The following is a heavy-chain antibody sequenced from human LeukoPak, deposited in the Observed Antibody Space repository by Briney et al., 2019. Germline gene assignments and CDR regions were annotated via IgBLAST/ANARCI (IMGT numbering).Heavy chain of an antibody. V-gene: IGHV3-48*03. CDR3: ARDLTPLVRSDF. J-gene: IGHJ4*02. CDR2: ISSSGSTI. CDR1: GFTFSSYE. D-gene: IGHD3-10*01. Sequence: GGSLRLSCAASGFTFSSYEMNWVRQAPGKGLEWVSYISSSGSTIYYADSVKGRFTISRDNAKNSLYLQMNSLRVEDTAVYYCARDLTPLVRSDFWGQGTLVTVSS.